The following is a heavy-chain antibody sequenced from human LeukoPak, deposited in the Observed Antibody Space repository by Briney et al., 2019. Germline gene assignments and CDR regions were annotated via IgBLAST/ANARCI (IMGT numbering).Heavy chain of an antibody. CDR2: IYYSKNT. D-gene: IGHD5-18*01. V-gene: IGHV4-39*01. CDR1: GFSLSTSAVS. CDR3: VSPRGFSYGYFDY. J-gene: IGHJ4*02. Sequence: SGPTLVKPTQTLMLTCTFSGFSLSTSAVSVGWIRQPPGKGLEWIGSIYYSKNTYYNPSLKSRVTISADTSKNQFSLTLGSVSATDTAVYYCVSPRGFSYGYFDYWGQGTLVTVSS.